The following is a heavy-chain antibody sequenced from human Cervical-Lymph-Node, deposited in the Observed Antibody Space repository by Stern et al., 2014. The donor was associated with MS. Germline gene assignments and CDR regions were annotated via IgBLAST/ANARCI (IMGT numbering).Heavy chain of an antibody. CDR3: ARESHGGKPDY. J-gene: IGHJ4*02. Sequence: QVQLQESGPGLVKPSETLSLTCTVSGYSISSGYYWGWIRQPPGKGLEWIGSIYHSGSTYYNPSLQSRVTISVDTSKTQFPLKLSSVTAADTAVYYCARESHGGKPDYWGQGTLVTVSS. D-gene: IGHD4-23*01. CDR2: IYHSGST. CDR1: GYSISSGYY. V-gene: IGHV4-38-2*02.